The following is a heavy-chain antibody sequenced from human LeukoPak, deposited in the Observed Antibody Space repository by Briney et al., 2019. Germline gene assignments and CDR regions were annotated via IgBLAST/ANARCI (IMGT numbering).Heavy chain of an antibody. V-gene: IGHV1-58*02. CDR3: AAAGYCSSTSCPPYYYYGMDV. D-gene: IGHD2-2*01. Sequence: SVKVSCKASGFTFTSSAMQWVRQARGQRLEWIGWIVVGSGNTNYAQKFQERVTITRDMSTSTAYMELSSLRSEDTAVYYCAAAGYCSSTSCPPYYYYGMDVWGQGTPVTVS. J-gene: IGHJ6*02. CDR1: GFTFTSSA. CDR2: IVVGSGNT.